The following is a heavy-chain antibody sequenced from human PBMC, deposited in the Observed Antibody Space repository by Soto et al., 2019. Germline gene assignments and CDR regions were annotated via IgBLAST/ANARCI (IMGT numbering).Heavy chain of an antibody. CDR3: ARGSPTTTPFDY. V-gene: IGHV1-46*01. CDR1: GYTFTSYY. D-gene: IGHD1-1*01. Sequence: GASVKVSCKASGYTFTSYYMHWVRQAPGQGLEWMGIINPSGGSTSYAQKFQGRVTMTRDTSISTAYMEVRRLTSDDTAVYYCARGSPTTTPFDYWGQGTLVTVSS. CDR2: INPSGGST. J-gene: IGHJ4*02.